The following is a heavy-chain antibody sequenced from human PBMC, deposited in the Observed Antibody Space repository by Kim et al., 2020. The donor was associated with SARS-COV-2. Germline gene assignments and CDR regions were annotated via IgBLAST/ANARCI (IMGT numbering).Heavy chain of an antibody. CDR1: GGSISSYY. CDR3: ARDYRAAAHFDY. Sequence: SETLSLTCTVSGGSISSYYWSWIRQPPGKGLEWIGYIYYSGSTNYNPSLKSRVTISVDTSKNQFSLKLSSVTAADTAVYYCARDYRAAAHFDYWGQGTLVTVSS. V-gene: IGHV4-59*13. D-gene: IGHD6-13*01. CDR2: IYYSGST. J-gene: IGHJ4*02.